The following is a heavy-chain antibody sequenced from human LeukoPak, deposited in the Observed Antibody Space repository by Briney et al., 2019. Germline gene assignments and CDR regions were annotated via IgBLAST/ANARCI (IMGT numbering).Heavy chain of an antibody. J-gene: IGHJ6*03. D-gene: IGHD3-10*01. Sequence: PETLSLTCTVSGYSISSGYYWGWIRQPPGKGLEWIGSIYHIGSTYDNPSLKSRLTISVDTSKNQFSLKLSSVTAADTAVYYCARGKPSYGSGTYYRPLEPNYMDVWGKGTTVTVSS. CDR1: GYSISSGYY. V-gene: IGHV4-38-2*02. CDR2: IYHIGST. CDR3: ARGKPSYGSGTYYRPLEPNYMDV.